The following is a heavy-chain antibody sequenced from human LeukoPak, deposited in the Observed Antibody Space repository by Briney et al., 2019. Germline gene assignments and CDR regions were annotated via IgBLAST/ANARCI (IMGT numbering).Heavy chain of an antibody. CDR3: ARFFYGSGSWNWFDP. D-gene: IGHD3-10*01. CDR1: GYSFTSYW. J-gene: IGHJ5*02. CDR2: IYPGDSDT. V-gene: IGHV5-51*01. Sequence: GESLKISCKGSGYSFTSYWIGWVRQMPGKGLEWMGIIYPGDSDTRYSPSFQGQVTISADKSISTAYLQWSSLKASDTAMYHCARFFYGSGSWNWFDPWGQGTLVTVSS.